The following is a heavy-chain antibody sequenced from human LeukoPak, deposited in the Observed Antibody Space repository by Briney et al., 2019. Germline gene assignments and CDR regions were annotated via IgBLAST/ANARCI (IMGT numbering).Heavy chain of an antibody. CDR3: ARRMTTKRATFEH. CDR1: GGSISSHS. J-gene: IGHJ4*02. V-gene: IGHV4-59*11. Sequence: LGTLSLSCTVSGGSISSHSRSWVRQTPGKGLEWVWYIYYSGSTNYNPSLQSRVTISVDMSKNPVSLKLSSVTGADTAVYYCARRMTTKRATFEHWGQGTPVTLSS. CDR2: IYYSGST. D-gene: IGHD5-24*01.